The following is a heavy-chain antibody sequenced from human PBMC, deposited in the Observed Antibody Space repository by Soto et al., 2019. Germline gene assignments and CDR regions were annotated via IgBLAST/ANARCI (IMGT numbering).Heavy chain of an antibody. D-gene: IGHD6-13*01. J-gene: IGHJ4*02. V-gene: IGHV3-23*01. Sequence: GGSLRLSCAASGFTFSSYAMSWVRQAPGKGLEWVSAISGSGGSTYYADSVKGRFTISRDNSKNTLYLQMNSLRAEDTAVYYCANTPGYSSSWYVGAVYWGQGTLVTVSS. CDR3: ANTPGYSSSWYVGAVY. CDR2: ISGSGGST. CDR1: GFTFSSYA.